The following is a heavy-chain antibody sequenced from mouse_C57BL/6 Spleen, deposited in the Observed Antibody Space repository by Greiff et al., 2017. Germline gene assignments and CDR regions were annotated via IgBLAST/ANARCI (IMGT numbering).Heavy chain of an antibody. CDR2: IYPGSGST. CDR3: ASQGGDGYSPYYFDY. CDR1: GYTFTSYW. J-gene: IGHJ2*01. D-gene: IGHD2-3*01. Sequence: QVQLQQSGAELVKPGASVKMSCKASGYTFTSYWITWVKQRPGQGLEWIGDIYPGSGSTNYNEKFKSKATLTVDTSSSTAYMQLSSLTSEDSAVYYCASQGGDGYSPYYFDYWGQGTTLTVSS. V-gene: IGHV1-55*01.